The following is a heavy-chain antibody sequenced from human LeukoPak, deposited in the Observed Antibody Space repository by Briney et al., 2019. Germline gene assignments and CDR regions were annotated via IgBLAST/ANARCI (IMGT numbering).Heavy chain of an antibody. D-gene: IGHD6-6*01. J-gene: IGHJ4*02. V-gene: IGHV1-69*13. CDR2: IIPIFGTA. CDR1: GGTFSSYA. Sequence: SVKVSCXASGGTFSSYAISWVRQAPGQGLEWMGRIIPIFGTANYAQKFQGRVTITADESTSTAYMELSSLRSEDTAVYYCASEPPPEYSSSHFDYWGQGTLVTVSS. CDR3: ASEPPPEYSSSHFDY.